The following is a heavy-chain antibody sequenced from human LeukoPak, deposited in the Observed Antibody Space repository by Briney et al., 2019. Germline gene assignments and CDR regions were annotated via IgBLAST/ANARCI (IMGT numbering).Heavy chain of an antibody. J-gene: IGHJ4*02. CDR1: GFTFSGSA. D-gene: IGHD6-25*01. V-gene: IGHV3-73*01. CDR3: TRREQRLVNFDF. Sequence: GGSLRLSCIASGFTFSGSAIHWVRQASGKGLEWVGRVRSKADNYATAYAASVKGRFTISRDDSKNMAYPQLNSLKIEDTAVYYCTRREQRLVNFDFWGQGTLVTVSS. CDR2: VRSKADNYAT.